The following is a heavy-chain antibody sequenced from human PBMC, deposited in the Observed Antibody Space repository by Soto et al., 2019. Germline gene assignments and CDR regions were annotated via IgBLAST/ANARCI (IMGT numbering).Heavy chain of an antibody. CDR2: IYHSGST. CDR1: GGSISSSNW. J-gene: IGHJ5*02. Sequence: PSETLSLTCAVSGGSISSSNWWSWVRQPPGKGLEWIGEIYHSGSTNYNPSLKSRVTISADTSRNQLSLHLTSVTAADTAVYYCVRGGIAGHWFDPWGQGILVTVSS. D-gene: IGHD2-15*01. V-gene: IGHV4-4*02. CDR3: VRGGIAGHWFDP.